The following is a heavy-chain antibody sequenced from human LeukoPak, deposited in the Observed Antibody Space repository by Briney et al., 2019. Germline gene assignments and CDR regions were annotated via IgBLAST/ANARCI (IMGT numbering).Heavy chain of an antibody. D-gene: IGHD5-18*01. CDR1: GGSMNSHY. CDR3: ATIKRGDIYGYFDF. Sequence: SETLSLTCTVSGGSMNSHYWSWIRHPPGKGLEWIGYMLDTVTTKDNPSLKSRFTLSADTSKNQFSLRLTSVTAADTAVYYCATIKRGDIYGYFDFWGQGILVTVSS. V-gene: IGHV4-59*11. J-gene: IGHJ4*02. CDR2: MLDTVTT.